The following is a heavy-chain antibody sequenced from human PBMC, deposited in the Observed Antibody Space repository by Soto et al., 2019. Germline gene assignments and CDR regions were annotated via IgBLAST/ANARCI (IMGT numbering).Heavy chain of an antibody. CDR2: INPNSGGT. CDR3: ARVKSGTLSTIDY. V-gene: IGHV1-2*02. J-gene: IGHJ4*02. CDR1: GYTFTGYY. Sequence: ASVKVSCKVSGYTFTGYYMHWVRQAPGQGLEWMGWINPNSGGTNYAQKFQGRVTMTRDTSISTAYMELSRLRSDDTAVYYCARVKSGTLSTIDYWGQGTLVTVSS. D-gene: IGHD1-1*01.